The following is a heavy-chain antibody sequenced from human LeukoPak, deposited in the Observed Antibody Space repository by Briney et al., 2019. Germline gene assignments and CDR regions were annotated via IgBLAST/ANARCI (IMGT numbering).Heavy chain of an antibody. J-gene: IGHJ5*02. CDR3: ARDRLRYFDWLHGGGWWFDP. Sequence: SETLSLTCTVSGGSISSGSYYWSWIRQPAGKGLEWIGGIYTSGSTNYNPSLKSRVTISVDTSKNQFSLKLSSVTAADTAVYYCARDRLRYFDWLHGGGWWFDPWGQGTLVTVSS. CDR1: GGSISSGSYY. V-gene: IGHV4-61*02. CDR2: IYTSGST. D-gene: IGHD3-9*01.